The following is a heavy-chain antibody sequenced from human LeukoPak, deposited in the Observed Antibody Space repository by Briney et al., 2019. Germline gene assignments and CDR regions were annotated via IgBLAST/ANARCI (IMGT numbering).Heavy chain of an antibody. CDR2: VLNSGST. CDR1: GGSISSYY. CDR3: ASQSYGTSVAY. V-gene: IGHV4-59*01. D-gene: IGHD2-2*01. Sequence: PSETLSLTCTVSGGSISSYYWSWIRQPPGKGLEWIGYVLNSGSTNYNPSLKSRVIISVDTSKNQSSLKVSSVTAADTAVYYCASQSYGTSVAYWGQGVLVAVSS. J-gene: IGHJ4*02.